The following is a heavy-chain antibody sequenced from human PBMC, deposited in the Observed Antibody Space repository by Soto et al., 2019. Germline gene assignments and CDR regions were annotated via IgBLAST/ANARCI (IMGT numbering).Heavy chain of an antibody. CDR3: ASGAAFYYDTSRY. Sequence: WGSLRLSCAAPGFNFNIHALHWIRQAPGEGLEWVAVMSPGGNNQYYADSVKGRFTISRDTSKSTLYLQMTSLRPEDTAVYYCASGAAFYYDTSRYWGQGTLVTVS. CDR1: GFNFNIHA. D-gene: IGHD3-22*01. CDR2: MSPGGNNQ. V-gene: IGHV3-30-3*01. J-gene: IGHJ4*02.